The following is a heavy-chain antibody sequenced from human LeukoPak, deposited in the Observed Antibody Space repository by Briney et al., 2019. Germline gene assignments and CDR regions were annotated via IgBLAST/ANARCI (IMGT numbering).Heavy chain of an antibody. Sequence: SETLSLTCAVYGGSFSGYYWSWIRQPPGKGLEWIGEINHSGSTNYNPSLKSRVTISVDTSKNQSSLKLSSVTAADTAVYYCARVVVVVAASYYYYYYMDVWGKGTTVTVSS. CDR3: ARVVVVVAASYYYYYYMDV. V-gene: IGHV4-34*01. D-gene: IGHD2-15*01. CDR1: GGSFSGYY. J-gene: IGHJ6*03. CDR2: INHSGST.